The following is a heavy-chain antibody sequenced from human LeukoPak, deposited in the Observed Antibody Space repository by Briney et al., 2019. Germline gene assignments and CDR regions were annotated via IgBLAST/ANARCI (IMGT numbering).Heavy chain of an antibody. CDR2: ISYDGSNK. J-gene: IGHJ3*02. CDR3: AKGRGSGNYNAVDI. CDR1: GFTFSSYG. D-gene: IGHD1-26*01. Sequence: GRSLRLSCAASGFTFSSYGMHWVRQAPGKGLEWVAVISYDGSNKYYADSVKGRFTISRDNSKNTLYLQMNTLRTEDTAVYYCAKGRGSGNYNAVDIWGQGTMVTVSS. V-gene: IGHV3-30*18.